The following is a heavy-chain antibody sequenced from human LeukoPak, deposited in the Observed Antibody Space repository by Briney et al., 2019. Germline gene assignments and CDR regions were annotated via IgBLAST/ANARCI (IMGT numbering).Heavy chain of an antibody. J-gene: IGHJ6*02. CDR2: IYTSGST. D-gene: IGHD2-2*01. CDR1: GGSISSGSYY. CDR3: AREDIVVAPAAIDYYYYGMDV. Sequence: NPSETLSLTCTVSGGSISSGSYYWSWIRQPAGKGLEWIGRIYTSGSTNYNPSLKSRVTISVDTSKNQFSLKLSSVTAADTAVYYCAREDIVVAPAAIDYYYYGMDVWGQGTTVTVSS. V-gene: IGHV4-61*02.